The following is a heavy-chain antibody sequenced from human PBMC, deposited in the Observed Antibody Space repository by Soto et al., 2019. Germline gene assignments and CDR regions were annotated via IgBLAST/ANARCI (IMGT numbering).Heavy chain of an antibody. V-gene: IGHV3-33*01. CDR1: GFTFSSYG. CDR3: ARDSPSSSWFKPIDY. D-gene: IGHD6-13*01. J-gene: IGHJ4*02. Sequence: GGSLRLSCAASGFTFSSYGMHWVRQAPGKGLEWVAVIWYDGSNKYYADSVKGRFTISRDNSKNTLYLQMNSLRAEDTAVYYCARDSPSSSWFKPIDYWGQGTLVTVSS. CDR2: IWYDGSNK.